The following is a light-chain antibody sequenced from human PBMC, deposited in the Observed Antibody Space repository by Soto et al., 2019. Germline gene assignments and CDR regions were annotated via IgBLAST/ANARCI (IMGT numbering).Light chain of an antibody. CDR3: GTWDSSLSAV. CDR1: SSNIGSNF. CDR2: EDN. V-gene: IGLV1-51*01. Sequence: QSFLTQPPSVSAAPGQKVTIYCSGSSSNIGSNFVSWYQQLPGTAPKLLIYEDNKRPSGIPDRFSGSKSGTSATLGITGLQTGDEADYYCGTWDSSLSAVFGGGTKVNVL. J-gene: IGLJ2*01.